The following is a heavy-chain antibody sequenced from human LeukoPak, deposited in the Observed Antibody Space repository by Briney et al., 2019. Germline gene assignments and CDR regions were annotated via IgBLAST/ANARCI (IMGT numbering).Heavy chain of an antibody. CDR2: ISYDGSNK. Sequence: GGSLRLSCSGSGFTFSSYAMHWVRQAPGKGLEWVAVISYDGSNKYYADSVKGRFTISRDNSKNTLYLQMNSLRAEDTAVYYCARDSVAGIFDYWGQGTLVTVSS. CDR1: GFTFSSYA. V-gene: IGHV3-30-3*01. J-gene: IGHJ4*02. CDR3: ARDSVAGIFDY. D-gene: IGHD6-19*01.